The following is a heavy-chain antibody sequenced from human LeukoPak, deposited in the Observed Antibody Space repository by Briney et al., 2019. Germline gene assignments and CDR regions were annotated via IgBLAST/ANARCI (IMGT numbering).Heavy chain of an antibody. J-gene: IGHJ6*02. CDR2: ISGSGGST. Sequence: GGSLRLTRAASGFTFSSYAMSWVRQAPGKGLEWVSAISGSGGSTYYADSVKGRFTISRDNSKNTLYLQMNSLRAEDTAVYYCAKGSGSYLNYYYYGMDVWGQGTTVTVSS. D-gene: IGHD3-10*01. CDR3: AKGSGSYLNYYYYGMDV. V-gene: IGHV3-23*01. CDR1: GFTFSSYA.